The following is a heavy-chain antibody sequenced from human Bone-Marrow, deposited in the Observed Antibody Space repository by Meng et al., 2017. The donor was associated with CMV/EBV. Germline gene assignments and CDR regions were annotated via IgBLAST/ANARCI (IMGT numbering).Heavy chain of an antibody. V-gene: IGHV1-69*02. CDR3: ARVGAAAGYYYGMDV. J-gene: IGHJ6*02. CDR1: GGTFSSYT. D-gene: IGHD6-13*01. Sequence: SVKVSCKASGGTFSSYTISWVRQAPGQGLEWMGRIIPILGIANYAQKFQGRVTITADKSTSTAYMELSSLRSEDTAVYYCARVGAAAGYYYGMDVWGQGTTVTV. CDR2: IIPILGIA.